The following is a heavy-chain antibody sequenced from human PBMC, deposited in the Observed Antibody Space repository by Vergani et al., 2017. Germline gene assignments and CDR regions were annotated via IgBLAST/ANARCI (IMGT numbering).Heavy chain of an antibody. CDR2: VIPIFGTA. CDR1: GYTLTELS. Sequence: QVQLVQSGAEVKKPGASVKVSCKVSGYTLTELSMHWVRQAPGQGLEWMGGVIPIFGTANSAQKFQGRVTITADKSTSTAYMELSSLRSEDTAVYYCAREGCSSTSCYLNYYYYGMDVWGQGTTVTVSS. D-gene: IGHD2-2*01. V-gene: IGHV1-69*13. J-gene: IGHJ6*02. CDR3: AREGCSSTSCYLNYYYYGMDV.